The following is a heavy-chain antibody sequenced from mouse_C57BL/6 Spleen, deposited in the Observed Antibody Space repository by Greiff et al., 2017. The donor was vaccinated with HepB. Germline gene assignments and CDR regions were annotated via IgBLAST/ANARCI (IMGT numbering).Heavy chain of an antibody. CDR1: GYTFTSYW. CDR2: IYPGSGST. V-gene: IGHV1-55*01. CDR3: ARSTSLRDYFDY. D-gene: IGHD3-1*01. J-gene: IGHJ2*01. Sequence: QVQLKQPGAELVKPGASVKMSCKASGYTFTSYWITWVKQRPGQGLEWIGDIYPGSGSTNYNEKFKSKATLTVETSSSTAYMQLSSLTSEDSAVYYCARSTSLRDYFDYWGQGTTLTVAS.